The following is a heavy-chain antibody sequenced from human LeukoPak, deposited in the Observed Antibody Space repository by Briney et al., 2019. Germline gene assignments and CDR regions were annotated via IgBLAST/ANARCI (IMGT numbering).Heavy chain of an antibody. CDR2: INPNSGGT. CDR3: ARDNYYGSGQLYGMDV. J-gene: IGHJ6*02. V-gene: IGHV1-2*02. D-gene: IGHD3-10*01. CDR1: GYTFTGYY. Sequence: ASVKVSCKASGYTFTGYYMLWVRQAPGQGLEWIGWINPNSGGTDYAQKFQGRVTMTRDTSISTAYMELSRLRFDDTAVYYCARDNYYGSGQLYGMDVWGQGTTVTVSS.